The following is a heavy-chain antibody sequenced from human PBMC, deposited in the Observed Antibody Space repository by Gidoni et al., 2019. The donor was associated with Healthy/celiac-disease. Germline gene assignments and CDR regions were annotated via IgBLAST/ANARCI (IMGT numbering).Heavy chain of an antibody. CDR3: AREACSGGSCEPFDY. Sequence: QVQLVQSGAEVKKPGSSVKVSCKAYGGTFSSYTISWVRQAPGQGLEWMGRIIPILGIANYAKKFQGRVTITADKSTSTAYMELSSLRSEDTAVYYCAREACSGGSCEPFDYWGQGTLVTVSS. V-gene: IGHV1-69*08. J-gene: IGHJ4*02. D-gene: IGHD2-15*01. CDR1: GGTFSSYT. CDR2: IIPILGIA.